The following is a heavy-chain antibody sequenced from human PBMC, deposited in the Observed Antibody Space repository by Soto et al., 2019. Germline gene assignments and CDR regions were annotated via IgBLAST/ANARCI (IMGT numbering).Heavy chain of an antibody. V-gene: IGHV3-48*03. CDR3: ATQGEGSTVTPVYFDY. J-gene: IGHJ4*02. Sequence: PGGSLRLSCAASGFTSSSYEMNWVRQAPRKGLEWVSYISSSGSTIYYADSVKGRFTMSRDNAKNSLYLQMNSLRAEDTAVYYCATQGEGSTVTPVYFDYWGQGTLVTVSS. CDR2: ISSSGSTI. CDR1: GFTSSSYE. D-gene: IGHD4-17*01.